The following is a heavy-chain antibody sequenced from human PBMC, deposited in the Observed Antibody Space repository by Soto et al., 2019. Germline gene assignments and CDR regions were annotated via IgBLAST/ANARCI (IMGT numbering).Heavy chain of an antibody. D-gene: IGHD1-26*01. J-gene: IGHJ4*02. CDR1: GGTFSSYA. Sequence: SVKVSCKASGGTFSSYAISWVRQAPGQGLEWMGGIIPIFGTANYAQKFQGRVTITADESTSTAYMELSSLRSEDTAVYYCARGLSPGATGRGIAGYWGQGTLVTVSS. V-gene: IGHV1-69*13. CDR3: ARGLSPGATGRGIAGY. CDR2: IIPIFGTA.